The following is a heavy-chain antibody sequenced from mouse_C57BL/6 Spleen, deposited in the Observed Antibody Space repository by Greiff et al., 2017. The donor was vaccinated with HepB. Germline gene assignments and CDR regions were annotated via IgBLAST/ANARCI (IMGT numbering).Heavy chain of an antibody. CDR3: AGSNYGSCGGFAY. CDR1: GFTFSDYG. CDR2: ISSGSSTI. J-gene: IGHJ3*01. Sequence: EVKLMESGGGLVKPGGSLKLSCAASGFTFSDYGMHWVRQAPEKGLEWVAYISSGSSTIYYADTVKGRITIARDNAKNTLFLQRTSLRSEDTAMYYCAGSNYGSCGGFAYWGQGTLVTVSA. V-gene: IGHV5-17*01. D-gene: IGHD2-1*01.